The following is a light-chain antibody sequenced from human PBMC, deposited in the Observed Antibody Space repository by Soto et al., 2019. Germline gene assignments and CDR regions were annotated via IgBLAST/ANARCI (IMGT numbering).Light chain of an antibody. CDR1: QSISSC. CDR2: NAS. CDR3: QQYNIYSPLT. Sequence: DIQMTQSASTLSASLGDRVTITCRASQSISSCLAGYQHKTVKSPNIPGYNASRLETGVPATFSVSGTGTEFALTISFLQPDDVATEYCQQYNIYSPLTFGGGTKVDIK. J-gene: IGKJ4*01. V-gene: IGKV1-5*03.